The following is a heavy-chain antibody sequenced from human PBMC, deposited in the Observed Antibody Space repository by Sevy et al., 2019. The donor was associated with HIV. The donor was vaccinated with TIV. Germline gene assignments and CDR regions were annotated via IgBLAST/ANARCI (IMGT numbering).Heavy chain of an antibody. CDR3: ANCYYYDSSGYPEWEYFQH. CDR1: GYTFTSYG. D-gene: IGHD3-22*01. J-gene: IGHJ1*01. V-gene: IGHV1-18*01. CDR2: ISAYNGNT. Sequence: ASVKVSCKASGYTFTSYGISWVRQAPGQGLEWMGWISAYNGNTNYAQKLQGRVTMTTDTSTSTAYMELRSLRSDDTAVYYCANCYYYDSSGYPEWEYFQHWGQGTLVTVSS.